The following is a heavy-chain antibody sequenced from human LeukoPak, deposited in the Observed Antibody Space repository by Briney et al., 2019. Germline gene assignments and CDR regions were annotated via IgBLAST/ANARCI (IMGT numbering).Heavy chain of an antibody. CDR2: MYTSGST. CDR3: ARASKDYYDSSGYIGY. D-gene: IGHD3-22*01. Sequence: SETMSLTCTLSGGSISSGSYYWRWIRQPAGKGLEWIGRMYTSGSTNYNPALKSRVTISVDTSKNQFSLKLSSVTAADTAVYYCARASKDYYDSSGYIGYWGQGTLVTVSS. J-gene: IGHJ4*02. CDR1: GGSISSGSYY. V-gene: IGHV4-61*02.